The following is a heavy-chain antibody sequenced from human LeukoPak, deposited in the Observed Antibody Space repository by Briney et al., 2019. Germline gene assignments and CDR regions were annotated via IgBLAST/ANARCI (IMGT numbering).Heavy chain of an antibody. Sequence: SVKVSCKASGGIFSRHTISWVRQSPGQGLGWMGGITPMFGTSNYAQKFQGRVTITADESTSTAYMELSSLRSEDTAVYYCAREHYYDSSGAPFDYWGQGTLVTVSS. J-gene: IGHJ4*02. D-gene: IGHD3-22*01. CDR2: ITPMFGTS. CDR1: GGIFSRHT. CDR3: AREHYYDSSGAPFDY. V-gene: IGHV1-69*13.